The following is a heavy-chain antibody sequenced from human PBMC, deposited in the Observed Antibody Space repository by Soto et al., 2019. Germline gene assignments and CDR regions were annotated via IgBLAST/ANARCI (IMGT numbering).Heavy chain of an antibody. CDR2: ISSSSSYI. Sequence: GGSLRLSCAASGFTFSSYSMNWVRQAPGKGLEWVSSISSSSSYIYYADSVEGRFTISRDNAKNSLYLQMNSLRAEDTAVYYCARAYGDYLIYYYYYMDVWGKGTTVTVSS. CDR3: ARAYGDYLIYYYYYMDV. CDR1: GFTFSSYS. J-gene: IGHJ6*03. V-gene: IGHV3-21*01. D-gene: IGHD4-17*01.